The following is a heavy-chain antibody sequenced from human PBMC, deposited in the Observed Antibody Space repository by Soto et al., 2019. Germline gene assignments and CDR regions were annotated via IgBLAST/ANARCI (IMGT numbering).Heavy chain of an antibody. V-gene: IGHV5-10-1*01. CDR2: IDPSDSYT. J-gene: IGHJ4*02. CDR1: GYSFTSYW. CDR3: ARHSPYYYDSSGYYAFSAY. D-gene: IGHD3-22*01. Sequence: PGESLKISCKGSGYSFTSYWISWVRQMPGKGLEWMGRIDPSDSYTNYSPSFQGHVTISADKSISTAYLQWSSLKASDTAMYYCARHSPYYYDSSGYYAFSAYWGQGTLVTVSS.